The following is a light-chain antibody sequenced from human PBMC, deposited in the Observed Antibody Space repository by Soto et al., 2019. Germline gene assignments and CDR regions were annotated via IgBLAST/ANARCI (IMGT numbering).Light chain of an antibody. Sequence: QSALTQPASVSGSPGQSITISCTGTSSDVGGYNYVYWYQQHPGKAPKLMIYDVSNRPSGVSNRFSGSKSGNTASLTISGLQDEDEADYYCSSYTSSSTHGVVFGGGTKLTVL. CDR2: DVS. J-gene: IGLJ2*01. CDR3: SSYTSSSTHGVV. V-gene: IGLV2-14*01. CDR1: SSDVGGYNY.